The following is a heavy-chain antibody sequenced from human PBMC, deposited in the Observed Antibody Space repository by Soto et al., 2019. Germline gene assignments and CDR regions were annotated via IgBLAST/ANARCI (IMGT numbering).Heavy chain of an antibody. J-gene: IGHJ4*02. D-gene: IGHD2-15*01. CDR3: ARGLGSRYCSGGSCYSRDY. V-gene: IGHV3-53*01. CDR1: GFTVSSNY. Sequence: EVQLVESGGGLIQPGGSLRLSCAASGFTVSSNYMSWVRQAPGKGLEWVSVIYSGGSTYYADSVKGRFTISRDNSKNTLYLQMNSLRAEDTAVYYCARGLGSRYCSGGSCYSRDYWGQGTLVTVSS. CDR2: IYSGGST.